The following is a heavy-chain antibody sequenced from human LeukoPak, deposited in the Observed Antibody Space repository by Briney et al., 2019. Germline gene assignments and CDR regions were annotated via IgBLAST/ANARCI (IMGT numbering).Heavy chain of an antibody. V-gene: IGHV3-7*03. CDR3: GRAMDV. CDR1: GFTFSDHY. J-gene: IGHJ6*02. CDR2: IKQDGSEK. Sequence: GGSLRLSCAASGFTFSDHYMDWVRQAPGKGLEWVANIKQDGSEKYYVDSVKGRFTISRDNAKNSLYLQMVSLRAEDTAVYYCGRAMDVWGQGTTVTVSS.